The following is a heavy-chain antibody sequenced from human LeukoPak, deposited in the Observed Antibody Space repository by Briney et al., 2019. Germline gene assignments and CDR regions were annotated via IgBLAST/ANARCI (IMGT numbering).Heavy chain of an antibody. CDR1: GGSFSGYY. CDR3: ARMKQWLVTTGFDY. CDR2: IYHSGST. J-gene: IGHJ4*02. V-gene: IGHV4-34*01. Sequence: SETLSLTRAVYGGSFSGYYWSWIRQPPGKGLEWIGEIYHSGSTNYNPSLKSRVTISVDTSKNQFSLKLSSVTAADTAVYYCARMKQWLVTTGFDYWGQGTLVTVSS. D-gene: IGHD6-19*01.